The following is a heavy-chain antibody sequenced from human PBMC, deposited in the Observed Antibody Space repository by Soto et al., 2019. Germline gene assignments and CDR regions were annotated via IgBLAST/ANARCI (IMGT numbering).Heavy chain of an antibody. CDR3: AREDYSNFDY. CDR1: GFTFRSYS. D-gene: IGHD4-4*01. V-gene: IGHV3-21*01. J-gene: IGHJ4*02. Sequence: PGGSLRLSCAASGFTFRSYSMNWVRQAPGKGLEWVSSISSSSSYIYSADSVKGRFTISRDNAKNSLYLQMNSLRAEDTAVYYCAREDYSNFDYWGQGTLVTVSS. CDR2: ISSSSSYI.